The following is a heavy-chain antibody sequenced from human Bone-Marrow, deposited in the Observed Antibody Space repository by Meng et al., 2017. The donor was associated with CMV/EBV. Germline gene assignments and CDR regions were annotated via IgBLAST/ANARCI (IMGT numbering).Heavy chain of an antibody. CDR1: GYTFTSYG. CDR3: ARGRLYCSSTSCYPQAFDI. CDR2: IIPIFGTA. V-gene: IGHV1-69*05. J-gene: IGHJ3*02. D-gene: IGHD2-2*01. Sequence: SVKVSCKASGYTFTSYGISWVRQAPGQGLEWMGGIIPIFGTANYAQKFQGRVTITTDESTSTAYMELSSLRSEDTAVYYCARGRLYCSSTSCYPQAFDIWGQGTMVTVSS.